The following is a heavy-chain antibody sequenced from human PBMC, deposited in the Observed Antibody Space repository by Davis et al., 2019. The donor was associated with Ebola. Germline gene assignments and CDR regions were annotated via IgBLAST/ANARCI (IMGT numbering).Heavy chain of an antibody. CDR2: ISSSSSTI. V-gene: IGHV3-48*02. CDR3: ARIERWFRALYYGMDV. Sequence: GESLKISCAASGFTFSSYSMNWVRQAPGKRLEWVSYISSSSSTIYYADSVKGRFTISRDNAKNSLYLQMNSLRDEDTAVYYCARIERWFRALYYGMDVWGQGTTVTVSS. CDR1: GFTFSSYS. J-gene: IGHJ6*02. D-gene: IGHD3-10*01.